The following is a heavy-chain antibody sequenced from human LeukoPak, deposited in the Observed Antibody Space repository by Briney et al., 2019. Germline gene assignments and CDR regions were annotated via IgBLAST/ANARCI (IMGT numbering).Heavy chain of an antibody. CDR3: AKDTGAYDSSGYHIDY. CDR2: ISWNSGSI. D-gene: IGHD3-22*01. CDR1: GFTFDDYA. J-gene: IGHJ4*02. V-gene: IGHV3-9*01. Sequence: GGSLRLSCAASGFTFDDYAMHWVRQAPGKGLEWVSGISWNSGSIGYADSVKGRFTISRDNAKNSLYLQMNSLRAEDTALYYCAKDTGAYDSSGYHIDYWGQGTLVTVSS.